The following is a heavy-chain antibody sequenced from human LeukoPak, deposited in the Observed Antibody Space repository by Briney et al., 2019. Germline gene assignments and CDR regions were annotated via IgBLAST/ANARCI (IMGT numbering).Heavy chain of an antibody. CDR1: GGSISSYY. CDR3: ASGLHSSSSRKAFYYYYYMDV. Sequence: SETLSLTCTVSGGSISSYYWSWIRQPPGKGLEWIGYIYTSGSTNYNPSLKSRVTISVDTSKNQFSLKLSSVTAADTAVYYCASGLHSSSSRKAFYYYYYMDVWGKGTTVTVSS. J-gene: IGHJ6*03. D-gene: IGHD6-6*01. V-gene: IGHV4-4*09. CDR2: IYTSGST.